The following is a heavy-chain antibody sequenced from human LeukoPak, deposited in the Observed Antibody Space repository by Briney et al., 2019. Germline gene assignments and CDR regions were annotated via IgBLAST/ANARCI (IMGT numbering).Heavy chain of an antibody. V-gene: IGHV4-39*01. J-gene: IGHJ4*02. D-gene: IGHD5-24*01. CDR2: ISYSGST. Sequence: SETLSLTCTVSGGSISSSSYYWGWIRQPPGKGLEYIGSISYSGSTYYNPSLRSRVTISVDTSSNQFSLKLSSVTAADTAVYYCARHLSQGDGTKRGFYYWGQGTLVTVSS. CDR3: ARHLSQGDGTKRGFYY. CDR1: GGSISSSSYY.